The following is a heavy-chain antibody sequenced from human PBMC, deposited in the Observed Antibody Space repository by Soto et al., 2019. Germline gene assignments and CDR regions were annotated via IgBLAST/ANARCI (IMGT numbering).Heavy chain of an antibody. CDR2: ISYDGSNK. D-gene: IGHD6-6*01. CDR1: GFTFSSYA. CDR3: ERAYSSFGSFDI. Sequence: GGSLRLSCAASGFTFSSYAMHWVRQAPGKGLEWVAVISYDGSNKYYADSVKGRFTISRDNSKNTLYLQMNSLRAEATAVYYCERAYSSFGSFDIWGQGTMVTVSS. J-gene: IGHJ3*02. V-gene: IGHV3-30-3*01.